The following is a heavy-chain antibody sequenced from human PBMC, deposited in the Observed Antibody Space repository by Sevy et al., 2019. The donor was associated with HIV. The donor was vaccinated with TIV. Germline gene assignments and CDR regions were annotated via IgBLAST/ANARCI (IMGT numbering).Heavy chain of an antibody. V-gene: IGHV3-11*01. J-gene: IGHJ6*02. D-gene: IGHD3-16*01. CDR3: ARDHVKDGKGGDYYYHAMDV. Sequence: GGSLRLSCTASGFTLSDYYISWIRQAPGKGLQWMSYMSGSDDSGGDDTIYWADAVKGRFTISRDNAKNSLYLQMSSLRADDTAVYYCARDHVKDGKGGDYYYHAMDVWGRGTTVTVSS. CDR2: MSGSDDSGGDDTI. CDR1: GFTLSDYY.